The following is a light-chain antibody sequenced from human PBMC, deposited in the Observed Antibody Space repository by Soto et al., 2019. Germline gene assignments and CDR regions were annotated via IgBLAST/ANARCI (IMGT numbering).Light chain of an antibody. J-gene: IGKJ4*01. Sequence: MVLTQSPATLSGSPGARVTLSCRASRSISRNLAWYQQKAGQAPRLLIYGASTRATGIPDRFSGRGSGTEFTLTINGLQSEDFATYYCQPHNNWPVVTFGGGTRVEIK. CDR1: RSISRN. V-gene: IGKV3-15*01. CDR3: QPHNNWPVVT. CDR2: GAS.